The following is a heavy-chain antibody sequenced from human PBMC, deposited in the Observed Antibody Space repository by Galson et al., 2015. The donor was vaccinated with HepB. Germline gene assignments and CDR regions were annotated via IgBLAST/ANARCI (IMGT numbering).Heavy chain of an antibody. J-gene: IGHJ4*02. CDR3: ANQSSNWYYFDY. CDR1: GFTFSTYA. D-gene: IGHD6-13*01. CDR2: ISGSGRTT. Sequence: SLRLSCAASGFTFSTYAMSWVRQPPGMGLEWVSAISGSGRTTYYADSVKGRFTISRDSSKNTLYLQMNSLKVEDTAIYYCANQSSNWYYFDYWGQGTLVTVSS. V-gene: IGHV3-23*01.